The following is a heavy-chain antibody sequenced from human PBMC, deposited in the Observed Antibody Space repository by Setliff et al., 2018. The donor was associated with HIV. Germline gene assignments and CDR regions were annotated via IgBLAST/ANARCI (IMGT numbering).Heavy chain of an antibody. CDR3: ARGQTSVTLQFDH. V-gene: IGHV3-48*03. J-gene: IGHJ4*02. Sequence: AGGSLRLSCAASGFSFSIYEMNWVRQAPGKGLEWLSYISSSSGTILYVDSVQGRFTISRDNAKNSLYLQMNSLRAEDTAVYYCARGQTSVTLQFDHWGQGTLVTVSS. D-gene: IGHD4-17*01. CDR1: GFSFSIYE. CDR2: ISSSSGTI.